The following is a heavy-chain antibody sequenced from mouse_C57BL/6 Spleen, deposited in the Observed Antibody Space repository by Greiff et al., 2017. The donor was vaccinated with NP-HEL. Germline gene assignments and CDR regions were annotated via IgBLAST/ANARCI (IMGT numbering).Heavy chain of an antibody. CDR3: TRRSGYYFDY. CDR1: GYTFTDYE. D-gene: IGHD1-3*01. Sequence: QVQLQHSGAELVRPGASVTLSCKASGYTFTDYEMHWVKQTPVHGLEWIGAIDPETGGTAYNQKFKGKAILTADKSSSTAYMELRSLTSEDSAVYYCTRRSGYYFDYWGQGTTLTVSS. CDR2: IDPETGGT. V-gene: IGHV1-15*01. J-gene: IGHJ2*01.